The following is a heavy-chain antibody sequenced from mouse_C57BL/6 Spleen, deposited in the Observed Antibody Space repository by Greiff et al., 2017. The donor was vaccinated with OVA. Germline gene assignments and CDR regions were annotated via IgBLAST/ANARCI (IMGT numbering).Heavy chain of an antibody. V-gene: IGHV1-50*01. CDR3: ASMGTGPYYYCSSYVLDY. D-gene: IGHD1-1*01. CDR2: IDPSDSYT. CDR1: GYTFNSYW. Sequence: VQLQQPGAELVKPGASVKLSCKASGYTFNSYWMQWVKQRPGQGLEWIGEIDPSDSYTNYNQKFKGKATLTVDTSSSTAYMQLSSLTSEYSAVYYCASMGTGPYYYCSSYVLDYWGQGTTLTVSS. J-gene: IGHJ2*01.